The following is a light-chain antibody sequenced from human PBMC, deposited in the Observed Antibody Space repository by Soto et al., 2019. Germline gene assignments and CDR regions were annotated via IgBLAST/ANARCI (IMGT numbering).Light chain of an antibody. J-gene: IGKJ5*01. CDR1: QGISNY. Sequence: IQMTQSPSSLSASVGDRVTITCRARQGISNYLAWFQQKPGKVPKHLIYAASSLQSGVPSRFSGGFSGTEFTLTISSLQPEDFATYYCQQLYRYPITFGQGTRLEI. CDR2: AAS. CDR3: QQLYRYPIT. V-gene: IGKV1D-17*01.